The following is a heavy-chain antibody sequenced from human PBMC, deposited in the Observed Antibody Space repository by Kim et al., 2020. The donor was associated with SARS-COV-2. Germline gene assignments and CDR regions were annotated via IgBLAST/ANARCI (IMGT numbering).Heavy chain of an antibody. CDR3: ARSDYGADY. J-gene: IGHJ4*02. Sequence: SETLSLTCTVSGGSVSSGSYYWSWIRQPPGKGLEWIGYIYYSGSTNYNPSLKSRVTISVDTSKNQFSLKLSSVTAADTAVYYCARSDYGADYWGQGTLVTVSS. V-gene: IGHV4-61*01. CDR2: IYYSGST. CDR1: GGSVSSGSYY. D-gene: IGHD4-17*01.